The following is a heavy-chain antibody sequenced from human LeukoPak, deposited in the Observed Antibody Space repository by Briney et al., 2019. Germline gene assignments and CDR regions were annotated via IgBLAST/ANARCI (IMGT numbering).Heavy chain of an antibody. D-gene: IGHD4-11*01. CDR1: GFTFSSYS. Sequence: PGGSLRLSCAASGFTFSSYSMNWVCQAPGKGLEWVSSISSSSSYIYHADSVKGRFTISRDNAKNSLHLQMNSLRAEDTAVYYCARDMRDYMDYYYSSMDVWGKGTTITVSS. CDR2: ISSSSSYI. J-gene: IGHJ6*03. CDR3: ARDMRDYMDYYYSSMDV. V-gene: IGHV3-21*01.